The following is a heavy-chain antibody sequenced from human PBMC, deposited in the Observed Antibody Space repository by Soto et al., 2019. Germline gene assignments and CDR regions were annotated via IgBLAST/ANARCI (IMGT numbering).Heavy chain of an antibody. CDR1: GFTFSSYG. D-gene: IGHD3-16*01. J-gene: IGHJ4*02. Sequence: QVQLVESGGGVVQPGRSLRLSCAASGFTFSSYGMHWVRQAPGKGLEWVAVISYDGSNKYYADSVKGRFTISRDNSKNTLYLQINSLRAEDTPVYYCAGDAYDYVWGSYHLRDYWGQGTLVTVSS. V-gene: IGHV3-30*03. CDR2: ISYDGSNK. CDR3: AGDAYDYVWGSYHLRDY.